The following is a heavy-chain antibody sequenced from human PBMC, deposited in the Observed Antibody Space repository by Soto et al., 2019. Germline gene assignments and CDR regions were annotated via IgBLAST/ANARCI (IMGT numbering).Heavy chain of an antibody. V-gene: IGHV3-30-3*01. CDR2: ISNDGSNK. Sequence: GGSLRLSCAASGFILSYHAMHWVRQAPGKGLEWVAVISNDGSNKYYAESVKGRFTISRDNPKNTLHLQMNSLRAEDTAVYYCARGSLRFHQYGLDVWGPGTTVTVSS. CDR1: GFILSYHA. D-gene: IGHD3-3*01. J-gene: IGHJ6*02. CDR3: ARGSLRFHQYGLDV.